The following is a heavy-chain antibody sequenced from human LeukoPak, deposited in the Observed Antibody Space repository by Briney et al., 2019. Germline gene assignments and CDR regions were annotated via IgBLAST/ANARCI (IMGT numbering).Heavy chain of an antibody. J-gene: IGHJ5*02. V-gene: IGHV4-39*01. D-gene: IGHD3-22*01. CDR1: GGSISSSSYY. Sequence: SETLSLTCTVSGGSISSSSYYWGWLRQPPGKGLEWFGSVYYSGITYYNPSLKSRVTISVDTSKNQFSLRLSSVTAADTAVYYCARQRGYHYDSTTNRFSDLWGQGTRVTVSS. CDR3: ARQRGYHYDSTTNRFSDL. CDR2: VYYSGIT.